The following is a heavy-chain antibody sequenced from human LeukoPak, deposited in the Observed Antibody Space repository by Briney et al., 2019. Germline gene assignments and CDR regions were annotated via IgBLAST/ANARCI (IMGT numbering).Heavy chain of an antibody. V-gene: IGHV3-74*01. CDR1: GFTFSSYW. D-gene: IGHD3-10*01. J-gene: IGHJ4*02. CDR3: ARGSAVGAYFDY. CDR2: VHSDGSPT. Sequence: QTGGSLRLSCAASGFTFSSYWVHWVRQAPGKGLVWVSRVHSDGSPTSYADSVKGRFTISRDNAKNTVYLQMNSLRAEDTAVYYCARGSAVGAYFDYWGQGTLATVSS.